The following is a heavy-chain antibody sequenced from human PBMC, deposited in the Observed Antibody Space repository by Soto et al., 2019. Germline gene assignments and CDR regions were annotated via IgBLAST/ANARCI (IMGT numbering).Heavy chain of an antibody. V-gene: IGHV3-23*01. CDR2: ISGSGGST. D-gene: IGHD3-10*01. CDR1: GFTFSSYS. J-gene: IGHJ4*02. CDR3: ANLLWFGELLADY. Sequence: PGGSLRLSCAASGFTFSSYSMSWVRQAPGKGLEWVSAISGSGGSTYYADSVKGRFTISRDNSKNTLYLQMNSLRAEDTAVYYCANLLWFGELLADYWGQGTLVTVSS.